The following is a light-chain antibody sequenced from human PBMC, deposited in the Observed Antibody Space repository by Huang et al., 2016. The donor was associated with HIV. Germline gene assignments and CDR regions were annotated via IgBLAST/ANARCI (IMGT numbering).Light chain of an antibody. CDR2: GAS. CDR1: QSVTIKY. V-gene: IGKV3-20*01. J-gene: IGKJ3*01. CDR3: QQYYESPFN. Sequence: EIVLTQSPGTLSLSPGESATLSCRASQSVTIKYLAWYQQKPGQSPRLLIYGASSRATGIPDRFSGSGSGTDFTLTISRLEPEDFAVYYCQQYYESPFNFGPGTKVDIK.